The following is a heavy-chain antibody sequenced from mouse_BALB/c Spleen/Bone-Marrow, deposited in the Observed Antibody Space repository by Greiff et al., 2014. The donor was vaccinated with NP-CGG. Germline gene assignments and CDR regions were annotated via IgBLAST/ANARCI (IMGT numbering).Heavy chain of an antibody. CDR2: IWADGST. D-gene: IGHD1-2*01. Sequence: VHLVESGPGLVAPSQSLSITCTVSGFSLTNYGVHCVRQPPGKGLEWLGVIWADGSTNYNSALMSRLSISKDNSKSQVFFKMSSPQTDDTAMYYCARITTATGAMDYWGQGTSVTVAS. CDR3: ARITTATGAMDY. CDR1: GFSLTNYG. J-gene: IGHJ4*01. V-gene: IGHV2-9*02.